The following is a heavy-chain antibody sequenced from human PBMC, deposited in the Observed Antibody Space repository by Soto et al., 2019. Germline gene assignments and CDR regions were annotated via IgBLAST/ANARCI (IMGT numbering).Heavy chain of an antibody. J-gene: IGHJ4*02. CDR2: IIPIFGTA. V-gene: IGHV1-69*13. Sequence: GASVKVSCKASGGTFSSYAISWVRQAPGQGLEWMGGIIPIFGTANYAQKFQGRVTITADESTSTAYMELSSLRSEDTAVYYCARVGYDSSGYQYYFDYWGQGTLVTVS. D-gene: IGHD3-22*01. CDR1: GGTFSSYA. CDR3: ARVGYDSSGYQYYFDY.